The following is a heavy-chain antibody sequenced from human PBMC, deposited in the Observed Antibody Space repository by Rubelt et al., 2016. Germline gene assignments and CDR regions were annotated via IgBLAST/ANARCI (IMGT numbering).Heavy chain of an antibody. CDR3: ARGGGYSYGYPA. J-gene: IGHJ4*02. D-gene: IGHD5-18*01. Sequence: PPGKGLEWIGEIYHSGSTNYNPSLKSRVTISVDTSKNQFSLKLSSVTAADTAVYYCARGGGYSYGYPAWGQGTLVTVSS. CDR2: IYHSGST. V-gene: IGHV4-4*02.